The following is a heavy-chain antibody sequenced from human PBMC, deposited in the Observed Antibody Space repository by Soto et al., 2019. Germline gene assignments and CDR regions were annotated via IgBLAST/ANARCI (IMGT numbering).Heavy chain of an antibody. CDR1: GFTFSGSA. CDR2: IRSKANSYAT. J-gene: IGHJ6*02. V-gene: IGHV3-73*01. CDR3: TRHVDTAMAYYGMDV. D-gene: IGHD5-18*01. Sequence: GGSLRLSCAASGFTFSGSAMHWVRQASGKGLEWVGRIRSKANSYATAYAASVKGRFTISRDDSKNTAYLQMNSLKTEDTAVYYCTRHVDTAMAYYGMDVWGQGTTVTVS.